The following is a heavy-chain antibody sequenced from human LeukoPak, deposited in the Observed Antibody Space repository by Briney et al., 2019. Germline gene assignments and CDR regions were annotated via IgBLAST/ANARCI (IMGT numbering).Heavy chain of an antibody. CDR2: IYTSGST. D-gene: IGHD4-17*01. Sequence: PSQTLSFTCTVSGGSISSGSYYWSWIRQPAGKGLEWIGRIYTSGSTNYNPSLKSRVTISVDTSKNQFSLKLSSVSAADTAVYYCARGYGDYGFDYWGQGTLVTVSS. CDR3: ARGYGDYGFDY. V-gene: IGHV4-61*02. CDR1: GGSISSGSYY. J-gene: IGHJ4*02.